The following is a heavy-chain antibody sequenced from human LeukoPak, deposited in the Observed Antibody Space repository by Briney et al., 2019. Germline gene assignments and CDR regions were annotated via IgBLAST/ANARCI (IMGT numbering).Heavy chain of an antibody. D-gene: IGHD1-26*01. J-gene: IGHJ3*02. CDR1: GFTFSSYS. CDR3: ARDRVMGATDAFDI. V-gene: IGHV3-48*04. Sequence: GGSLRLPCAASGFTFSSYSMNWVRQAPGKGLEWVSYISSSSSTIYYADSVKGRFTISRDNAKNSLYLQMNSLRAEDTAVYYCARDRVMGATDAFDIWGQGTMVTVSS. CDR2: ISSSSSTI.